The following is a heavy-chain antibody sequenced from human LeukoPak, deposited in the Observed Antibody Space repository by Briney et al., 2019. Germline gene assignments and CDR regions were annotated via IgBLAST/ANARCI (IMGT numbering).Heavy chain of an antibody. V-gene: IGHV3-30*04. CDR2: ISYDGSSK. CDR1: GFTFSTYA. J-gene: IGHJ3*02. Sequence: GRSLRLSCAASGFTFSTYAMHWVRQAPGKGLEWVAVISYDGSSKYYADSVKGRFTISRDNSKNTLYLQMNSLRAEDTAVYYCARAKRNGFDIWGQGTMVTVSS. CDR3: ARAKRNGFDI.